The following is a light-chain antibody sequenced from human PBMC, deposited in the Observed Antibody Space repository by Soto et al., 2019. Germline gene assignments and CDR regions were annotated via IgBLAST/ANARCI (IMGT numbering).Light chain of an antibody. CDR1: HSVGSN. Sequence: VMTQSPTTLSASPGERATLSCRASHSVGSNLAWYQQNLGQAPRLLIYGASTRATGVPARFSGSGSATQFTLTISSLQSEDFGFYYCQQYKQWPVAFGGGTKVEIK. V-gene: IGKV3-15*01. CDR2: GAS. J-gene: IGKJ4*01. CDR3: QQYKQWPVA.